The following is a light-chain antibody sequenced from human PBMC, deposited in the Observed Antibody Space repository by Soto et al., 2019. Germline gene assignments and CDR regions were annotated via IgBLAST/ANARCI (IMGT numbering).Light chain of an antibody. Sequence: EIVLTQSPGTLSLSPEERATLSCRASQSVSSYLAWYQQKPGQDPRLLIYGASSRATGIPDRFSGSGSGTDFTLTISRLEPEHFALYYCQQYGSSPWTFGQGTKVEIK. J-gene: IGKJ1*01. V-gene: IGKV3-20*01. CDR1: QSVSSY. CDR2: GAS. CDR3: QQYGSSPWT.